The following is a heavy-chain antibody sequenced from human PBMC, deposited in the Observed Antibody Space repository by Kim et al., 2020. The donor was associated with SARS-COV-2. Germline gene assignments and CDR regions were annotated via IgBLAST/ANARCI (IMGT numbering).Heavy chain of an antibody. CDR3: ARERGYYDTSGYYTD. V-gene: IGHV3-30*07. J-gene: IGHJ4*02. Sequence: ADSVKGRFTISRDNSKNTLYLQMNSLRAEDTAVYYCARERGYYDTSGYYTDWGQGTLVTVSS. D-gene: IGHD3-22*01.